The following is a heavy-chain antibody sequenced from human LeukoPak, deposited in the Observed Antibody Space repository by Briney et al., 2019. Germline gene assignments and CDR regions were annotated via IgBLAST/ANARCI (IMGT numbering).Heavy chain of an antibody. V-gene: IGHV3-7*03. CDR1: GFTFTNYW. J-gene: IGHJ4*02. CDR3: VRDGVTGWHFDY. CDR2: INQDGSQQ. Sequence: GGSLRLSCAASGFTFTNYWMSWVRQAPGKGLEWVANINQDGSQQYCVDPVKGRFTTSKDNARNSFYLNMDSLRTEDTALYYSVRDGVTGWHFDYWGQGTLVTVSS. D-gene: IGHD6-19*01.